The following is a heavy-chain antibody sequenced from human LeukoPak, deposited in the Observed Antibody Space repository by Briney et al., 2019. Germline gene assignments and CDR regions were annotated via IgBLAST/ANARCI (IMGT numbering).Heavy chain of an antibody. CDR3: ARDFSGASRIDF. Sequence: WGSLRLSCAASGFTFSSYSVNWVRQAPGKGLEWVAVVSNDAYNKYYSDSVKGRFTISRDNSRNTLYLQMNSLRPEDTAVYYCARDFSGASRIDFWGQGALVSVSS. CDR2: VSNDAYNK. J-gene: IGHJ4*02. V-gene: IGHV3-30*03. CDR1: GFTFSSYS. D-gene: IGHD4/OR15-4a*01.